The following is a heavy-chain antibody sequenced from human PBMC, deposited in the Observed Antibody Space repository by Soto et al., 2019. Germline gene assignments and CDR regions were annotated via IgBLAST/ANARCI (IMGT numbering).Heavy chain of an antibody. CDR2: INPSGGST. CDR1: GYTFTSYY. V-gene: IGHV1-46*01. D-gene: IGHD3-3*01. Sequence: VASVKVSCKASGYTFTSYYMHWVRQAPGQGLEWMGIINPSGGSTSYAQKFQGRVTMTRDTSTSTVYMELSSLRSEDTAVYYCARGSVWSGYFWYYFDYWGPGTLVTVST. J-gene: IGHJ4*02. CDR3: ARGSVWSGYFWYYFDY.